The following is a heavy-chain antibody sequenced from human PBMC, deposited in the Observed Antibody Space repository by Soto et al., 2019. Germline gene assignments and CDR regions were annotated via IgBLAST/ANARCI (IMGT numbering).Heavy chain of an antibody. CDR1: GVTFSSYW. J-gene: IGHJ1*01. CDR2: ISNDGSS. V-gene: IGHV3-74*01. Sequence: EVQLVESGGGLVQPGGSLRLSCVASGVTFSSYWRHWVRQAPGKGLAWVSSISNDGSSIYADPVKGRFTISRDNAKNTLYLQMNCRRAEYAAVYYCARVPNKSAKNCDQGTLVIVSP. CDR3: ARVPNKSAKN.